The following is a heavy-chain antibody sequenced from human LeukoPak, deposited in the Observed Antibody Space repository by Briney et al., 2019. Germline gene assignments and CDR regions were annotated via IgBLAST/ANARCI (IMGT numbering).Heavy chain of an antibody. J-gene: IGHJ4*02. CDR1: GFTFTNAW. V-gene: IGHV3-15*01. Sequence: GGSLRPSCAASGFTFTNAWMSWVRQAPGKGLEWVGRSKSKNDGGTTDHAAPVKGRFTISRDDSKNTLYLQMNSLKTDDTAVYYCTTGMAKTTLPFDYWGQGTLVTVSS. D-gene: IGHD5-12*01. CDR2: SKSKNDGGTT. CDR3: TTGMAKTTLPFDY.